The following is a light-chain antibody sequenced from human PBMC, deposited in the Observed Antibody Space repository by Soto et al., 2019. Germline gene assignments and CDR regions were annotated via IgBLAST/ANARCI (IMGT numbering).Light chain of an antibody. V-gene: IGKV3-20*01. CDR3: QQYGSSRGVT. J-gene: IGKJ3*01. Sequence: EIVLTQSPGTLSLSPGERATLSCRASQSVSGSYLAWYQQKPRQAPRLLIYGASSRATGIPDAFSGSGCGTDFTLTISRLEPEDFAVYYCQQYGSSRGVTFGPGTKVDIK. CDR1: QSVSGSY. CDR2: GAS.